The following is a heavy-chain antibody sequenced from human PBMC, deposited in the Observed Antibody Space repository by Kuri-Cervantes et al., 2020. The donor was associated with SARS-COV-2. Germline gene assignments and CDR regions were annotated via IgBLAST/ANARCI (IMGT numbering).Heavy chain of an antibody. D-gene: IGHD1-20*01. Sequence: SETLSLTCTVSGGSISSYYWSWIRQPPGKGLEWIGYIYYSGSTNYNPSLKSRVTISVDTSKNQFSLKLSSVTAADTAVYYCALVNITGTTANWFDPWGQGTLVTVSS. V-gene: IGHV4-59*08. J-gene: IGHJ5*02. CDR1: GGSISSYY. CDR3: ALVNITGTTANWFDP. CDR2: IYYSGST.